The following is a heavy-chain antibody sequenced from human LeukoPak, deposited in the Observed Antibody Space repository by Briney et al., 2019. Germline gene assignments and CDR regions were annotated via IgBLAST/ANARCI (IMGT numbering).Heavy chain of an antibody. CDR2: IYYSGST. D-gene: IGHD5-18*01. CDR1: GGSISSGGYY. V-gene: IGHV4-31*03. J-gene: IGHJ4*02. CDR3: AGNTAIRSGPGPFHY. Sequence: SETLSLTCTVSGGSISSGGYYWSWIRQHPGKGLEWIGYIYYSGSTYYNPSLKSRVTISVDTSKNQFSLKLSSVTAADTAVYYWAGNTAIRSGPGPFHYWGQETLVTVSS.